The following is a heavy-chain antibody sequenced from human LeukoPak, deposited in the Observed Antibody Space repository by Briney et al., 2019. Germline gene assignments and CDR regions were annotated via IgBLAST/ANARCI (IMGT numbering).Heavy chain of an antibody. CDR3: AKSRDVYGPYYFDS. V-gene: IGHV3-23*01. D-gene: IGHD5-24*01. CDR2: ISGSGGST. CDR1: GFTFSSYA. J-gene: IGHJ4*02. Sequence: PGGSLRLSCAASGFTFSSYAMSWVRQAPGKGLEWVSTISGSGGSTYYADSVKGRFTFSRDNSKNTLFLLMNSLRAEDTAVYYCAKSRDVYGPYYFDSWGQGTLVTVSS.